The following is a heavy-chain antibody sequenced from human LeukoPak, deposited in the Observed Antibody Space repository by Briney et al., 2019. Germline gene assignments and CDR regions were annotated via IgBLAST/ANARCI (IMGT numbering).Heavy chain of an antibody. D-gene: IGHD3-22*01. CDR1: GGSISSYY. CDR2: IYYSGST. CDR3: AGADYYDSSYWFDP. Sequence: SETLSLTCTVSGGSISSYYWSWIRQPPGKGLEWIGYIYYSGSTNYNPSLRSRVTISVDTSKNQFSLKLSSVTAADTAVYYCAGADYYDSSYWFDPWGQGTLVTVSS. J-gene: IGHJ5*02. V-gene: IGHV4-59*01.